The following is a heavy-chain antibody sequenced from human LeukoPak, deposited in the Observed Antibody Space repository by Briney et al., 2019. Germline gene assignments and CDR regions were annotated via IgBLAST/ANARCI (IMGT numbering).Heavy chain of an antibody. CDR1: GGSISSYY. Sequence: SETLSLTCTVSGGSISSYYWSWIRQPPGKGLEWIGYIYYSGSTNYNPSLKSRVTISVDTSKNQFSLKLSSVTAADTAVYYCARDRYSYGLQWGQGTLVTVSS. CDR2: IYYSGST. D-gene: IGHD5-18*01. V-gene: IGHV4-59*12. CDR3: ARDRYSYGLQ. J-gene: IGHJ4*02.